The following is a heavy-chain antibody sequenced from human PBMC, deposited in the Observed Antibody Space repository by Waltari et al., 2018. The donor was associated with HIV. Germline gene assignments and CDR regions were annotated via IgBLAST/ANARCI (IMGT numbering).Heavy chain of an antibody. D-gene: IGHD1-26*01. CDR2: IKSKTDGGTT. CDR1: GFTFSNAW. Sequence: EVQLVESGGGLVKPGGSLRLSCAASGFTFSNAWMSWVRQAPGKGLEWVGRIKSKTDGGTTDYAAPVKGRFTISRDDSKNTLYLQMNSLKTEDTAVYYCTTDPILWEPQDYYYYGMDVWGQGTTVTVSS. J-gene: IGHJ6*02. CDR3: TTDPILWEPQDYYYYGMDV. V-gene: IGHV3-15*01.